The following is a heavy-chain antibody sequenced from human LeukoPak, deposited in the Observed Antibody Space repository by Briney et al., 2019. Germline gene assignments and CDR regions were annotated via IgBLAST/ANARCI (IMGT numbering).Heavy chain of an antibody. V-gene: IGHV4-59*01. CDR3: ARGEPTVTAFASFDY. J-gene: IGHJ4*02. D-gene: IGHD4-11*01. Sequence: PSETLSLTCIVSGGSISSYYWSWLRQPPGKGLEWIGHIFYSGSTNYNPFLDSRVTISVDTSKNQLSLKLNSVTDAVTAVYYCARGEPTVTAFASFDYWGQGTLVTVSS. CDR1: GGSISSYY. CDR2: IFYSGST.